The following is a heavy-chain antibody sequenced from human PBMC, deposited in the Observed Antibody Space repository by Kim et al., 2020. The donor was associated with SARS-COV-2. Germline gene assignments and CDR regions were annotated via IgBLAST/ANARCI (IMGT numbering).Heavy chain of an antibody. CDR3: ARDLWRYYYYGMDV. V-gene: IGHV3-7*03. J-gene: IGHJ6*02. Sequence: VDSVKGRFTISRDNAKNSLYLQMNSLRAEDTAVYYCARDLWRYYYYGMDVWGQGTTVTVSS.